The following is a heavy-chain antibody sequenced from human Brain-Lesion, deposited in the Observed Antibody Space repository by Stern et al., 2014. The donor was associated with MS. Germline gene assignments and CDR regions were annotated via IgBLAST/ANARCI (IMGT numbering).Heavy chain of an antibody. V-gene: IGHV1-2*04. CDR2: INPKSGGT. Sequence: VPLVESGAEVKKPGASVKVSCKASGYTFTGYYMHWVRKAPGQGLEWMGWINPKSGGTNYAQKFQGWVTMTRDTSINTAYMELSRLRSDDTAVYYCATYYYDSTGYNDFWGQGTLVTVSS. D-gene: IGHD3-22*01. CDR3: ATYYYDSTGYNDF. CDR1: GYTFTGYY. J-gene: IGHJ4*02.